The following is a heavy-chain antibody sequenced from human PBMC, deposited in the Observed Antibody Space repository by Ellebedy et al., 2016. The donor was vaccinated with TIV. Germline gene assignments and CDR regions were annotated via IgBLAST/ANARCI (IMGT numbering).Heavy chain of an antibody. CDR1: GFSLSNVIM. J-gene: IGHJ5*02. D-gene: IGHD3-22*01. Sequence: SGPTLVKPTETPTLTCTVSGFSLSNVIMSVSWIRQPPGKGLEWIGYIDYSGNTNYNPSLQSRVTVSVDTSKNQFSLKLTSVTAADTAVYFCARHDPRYYESSGFYYGGWFDPWGQGTLVTVSS. CDR3: ARHDPRYYESSGFYYGGWFDP. V-gene: IGHV4-61*01. CDR2: IDYSGNT.